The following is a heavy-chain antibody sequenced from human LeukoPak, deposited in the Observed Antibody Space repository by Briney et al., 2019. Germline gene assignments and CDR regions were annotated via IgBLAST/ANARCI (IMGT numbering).Heavy chain of an antibody. Sequence: PGGSLRLSCAASGFTFSSYWMSWVRQAPGKGLEWVANIKQDGSEKYYVDSVKGRFTISRDNAKNSLYLQMNSLRAEDTAVYYCARDRGSSGYYYEYYFDYWGQGTLVTVSS. J-gene: IGHJ4*02. V-gene: IGHV3-7*01. CDR3: ARDRGSSGYYYEYYFDY. CDR1: GFTFSSYW. D-gene: IGHD3-22*01. CDR2: IKQDGSEK.